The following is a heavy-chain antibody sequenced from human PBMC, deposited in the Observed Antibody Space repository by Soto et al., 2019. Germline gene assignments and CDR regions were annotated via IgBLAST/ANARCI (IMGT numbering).Heavy chain of an antibody. Sequence: PSQTLSLTCAISGDSVSSNSAAWNWIRQSPSRGLEWLGRTYYRSKWYNDYAVSVKSRITINPDTSKNQFSLQLNSVTPEDTAVYYCARGRYFDWLPKYYFDYWGQGTLVTVSS. J-gene: IGHJ4*02. D-gene: IGHD3-9*01. CDR3: ARGRYFDWLPKYYFDY. CDR1: GDSVSSNSAA. V-gene: IGHV6-1*01. CDR2: TYYRSKWYN.